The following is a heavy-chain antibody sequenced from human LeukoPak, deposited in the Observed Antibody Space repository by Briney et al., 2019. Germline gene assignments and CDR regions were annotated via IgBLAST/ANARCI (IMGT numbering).Heavy chain of an antibody. Sequence: SETLSLTCTVSDGSFNFYFWHWIRQPPGKGLDWIGEIDNRGSTQYNPSLRSRVTISVDTSRNQFSLELTSGTAADTAVYFCARDSHSGFQWGQGTLVTVSS. D-gene: IGHD3-10*01. J-gene: IGHJ4*02. CDR2: IDNRGST. CDR3: ARDSHSGFQ. CDR1: DGSFNFYF. V-gene: IGHV4-34*01.